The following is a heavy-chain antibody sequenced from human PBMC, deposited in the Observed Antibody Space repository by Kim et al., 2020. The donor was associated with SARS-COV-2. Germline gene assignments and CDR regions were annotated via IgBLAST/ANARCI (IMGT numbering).Heavy chain of an antibody. Sequence: SETLSLTCTVSGGSISTYYWSWIRQTAGKGLEWIGRMHSSGSSNYNPSLRSRVSMSVDTSKNQFSLKLSSVTAADTAVYYCAKNPYSDTVYGMDVWGQGTTVTVSS. J-gene: IGHJ6*02. CDR2: MHSSGSS. V-gene: IGHV4-4*07. CDR1: GGSISTYY. CDR3: AKNPYSDTVYGMDV. D-gene: IGHD2-15*01.